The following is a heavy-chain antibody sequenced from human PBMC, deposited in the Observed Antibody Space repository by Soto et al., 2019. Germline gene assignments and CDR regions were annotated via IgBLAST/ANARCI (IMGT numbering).Heavy chain of an antibody. CDR2: ISYDGNKK. CDR1: GFTFSRYA. Sequence: QVQLVESGGGVVQPGRSLRLSCAASGFTFSRYAMHWVRQAPGKGLEWVAVISYDGNKKYYADSVKGRFTISRDNSKNTLYLQMNSLRAEDTAVYYCARSNGGDTISWFDPWGQGTLVTVSS. CDR3: ARSNGGDTISWFDP. D-gene: IGHD1-26*01. J-gene: IGHJ5*02. V-gene: IGHV3-30-3*01.